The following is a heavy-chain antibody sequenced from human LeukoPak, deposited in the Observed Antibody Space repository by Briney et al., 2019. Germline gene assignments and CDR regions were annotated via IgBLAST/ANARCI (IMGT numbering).Heavy chain of an antibody. D-gene: IGHD2-15*01. Sequence: PSETLSLTCAVYGGSFSGYYWSWIRQPPGKGLEWIGEINHSGSTSYNPSLKSRVTISVDTSKNQFSLKLSSVTAADTAVYYCARDSHYCSGNACAADWGQGTLVTVSS. J-gene: IGHJ4*02. CDR1: GGSFSGYY. V-gene: IGHV4-34*01. CDR2: INHSGST. CDR3: ARDSHYCSGNACAAD.